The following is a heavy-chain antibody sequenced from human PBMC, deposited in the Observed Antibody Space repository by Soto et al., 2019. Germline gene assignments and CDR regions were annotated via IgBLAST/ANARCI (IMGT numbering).Heavy chain of an antibody. D-gene: IGHD3-10*02. CDR2: IYYSGST. CDR3: PAVGFIVRGVSKPAVFFDY. V-gene: IGHV4-59*01. Sequence: SETLSLTCTVSGGSISGYYWSWVRQPPGKGLEWIGYIYYSGSTNYNPSLKSRVAISVDTSKNQFSLKLSSVTAADTAVYYCPAVGFIVRGVSKPAVFFDYWGQGTLDTVSS. CDR1: GGSISGYY. J-gene: IGHJ4*02.